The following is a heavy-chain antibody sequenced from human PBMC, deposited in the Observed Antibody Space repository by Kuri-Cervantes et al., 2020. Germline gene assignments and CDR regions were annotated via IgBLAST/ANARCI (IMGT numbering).Heavy chain of an antibody. CDR2: IKQDGSEQ. Sequence: GGSLRLSCAASGFPFSSYWMSWVRQAPGKGLEWVANIKQDGSEQYYVDSVKGRVTISRDNAKNSLYLQMNSLRAEDTAVYYCARGAYSSGWYSDYYFDLWGRGTLVTVSS. CDR3: ARGAYSSGWYSDYYFDL. V-gene: IGHV3-7*04. J-gene: IGHJ2*01. D-gene: IGHD6-19*01. CDR1: GFPFSSYW.